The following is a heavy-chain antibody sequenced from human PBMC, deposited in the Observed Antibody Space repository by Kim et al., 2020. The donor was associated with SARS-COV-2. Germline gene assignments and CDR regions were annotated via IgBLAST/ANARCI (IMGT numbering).Heavy chain of an antibody. D-gene: IGHD6-13*01. J-gene: IGHJ5*02. V-gene: IGHV5-10-1*01. CDR1: GYSFTSYW. CDR3: ARRGGAAAGSPWFDP. CDR2: IDPSDSYT. Sequence: GESLRISCKGSGYSFTSYWISWVRQMPGKGLEWMGRIDPSDSYTNYSPSFQGHVTISADKSISTAYLQWSSLKASDTAMYYCARRGGAAAGSPWFDPWGQGTLVTVSS.